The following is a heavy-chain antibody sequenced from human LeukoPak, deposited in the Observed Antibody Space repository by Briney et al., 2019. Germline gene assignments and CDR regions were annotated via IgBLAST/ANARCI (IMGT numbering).Heavy chain of an antibody. Sequence: PSQTLSLTCTVSGGSLSSGSYYWSWIRQPAGKGLEWIGRIYTSGSTNYNPSLKSRVTILVDWFKKQGSLQLGSATYADTAVYYCAGDYDFWSGYPHAYDAFDIWGQGTMVTVSS. CDR1: GGSLSSGSYY. CDR3: AGDYDFWSGYPHAYDAFDI. CDR2: IYTSGST. J-gene: IGHJ3*02. V-gene: IGHV4-61*02. D-gene: IGHD3-3*01.